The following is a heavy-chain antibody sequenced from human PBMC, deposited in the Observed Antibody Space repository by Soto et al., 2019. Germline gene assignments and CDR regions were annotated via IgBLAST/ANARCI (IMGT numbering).Heavy chain of an antibody. CDR3: ARPASIGYCSGGSCYELPEIYFDY. J-gene: IGHJ4*02. CDR2: IKQDGSEK. Sequence: GGSLRLSCAASGFTVSSSWMSWVRQAPGKGLEWVANIKQDGSEKYYVDSVKGRFTISRDNAKNSLYLQMNSLRAEDTAVYYCARPASIGYCSGGSCYELPEIYFDYWGQGTLVTVS. D-gene: IGHD2-15*01. CDR1: GFTVSSSW. V-gene: IGHV3-7*05.